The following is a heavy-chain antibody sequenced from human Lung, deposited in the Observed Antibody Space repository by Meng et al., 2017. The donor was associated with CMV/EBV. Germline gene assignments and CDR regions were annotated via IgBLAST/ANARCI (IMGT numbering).Heavy chain of an antibody. CDR3: ARRPWGLDA. Sequence: GESLKISCAASGFTFSSYWMSWVRQAPGKGLEWVANINQDGSEKYYVDSVEGRFTISRDNAKDSLYLQMNALRAEDTAVYYCARRPWGLDAWGQGATVTVSS. CDR1: GFTFSSYW. V-gene: IGHV3-7*01. J-gene: IGHJ6*02. CDR2: INQDGSEK.